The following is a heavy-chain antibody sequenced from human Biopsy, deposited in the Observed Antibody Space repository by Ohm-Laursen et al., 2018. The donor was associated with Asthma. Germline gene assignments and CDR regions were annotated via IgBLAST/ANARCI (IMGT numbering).Heavy chain of an antibody. Sequence: SLRLSCTASGFSFSNFAIHWVRQAPGKGLEWVGVLSKDASTQDYADSVKGRFTMARDNSKNTLDLQMNSLREEDTAVYYCVRGGTDDAFDIWGQGTVVSVSS. CDR3: VRGGTDDAFDI. CDR2: LSKDASTQ. V-gene: IGHV3-30*01. J-gene: IGHJ3*02. CDR1: GFSFSNFA. D-gene: IGHD1-1*01.